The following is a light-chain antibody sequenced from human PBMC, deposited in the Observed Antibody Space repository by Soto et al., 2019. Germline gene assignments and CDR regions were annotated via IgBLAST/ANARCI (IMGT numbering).Light chain of an antibody. Sequence: EIVLTQSQATRSLSPWERATLSCRASQSVSSYLAWYQQKPGQAPRLLIYDASNRATGIPARFSGSGSGTDFTLTISSLEPEDFAVYYCQQRSNWPITFGQGTRLEIK. V-gene: IGKV3-11*01. CDR3: QQRSNWPIT. CDR2: DAS. J-gene: IGKJ5*01. CDR1: QSVSSY.